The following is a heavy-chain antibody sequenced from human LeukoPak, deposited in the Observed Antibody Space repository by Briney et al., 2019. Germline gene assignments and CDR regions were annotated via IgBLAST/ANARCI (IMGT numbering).Heavy chain of an antibody. CDR3: ASSPKYDFWSGYRLDY. V-gene: IGHV1-2*02. D-gene: IGHD3-3*01. CDR1: GYTFTGYY. J-gene: IGHJ4*02. Sequence: ASVKVSCEASGYTFTGYYMHWVRQAPGQGLEWMGWINPNSGGTNYAQKFQGRVTMTRDTSISTAYMELSRLRSDDTAVYYCASSPKYDFWSGYRLDYWGQGTLVTVSS. CDR2: INPNSGGT.